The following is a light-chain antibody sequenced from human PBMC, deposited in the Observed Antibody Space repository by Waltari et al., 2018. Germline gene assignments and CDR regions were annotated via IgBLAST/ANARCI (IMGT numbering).Light chain of an antibody. CDR1: QSISSY. J-gene: IGKJ1*01. CDR2: AAS. CDR3: QQSYSTVWT. Sequence: DIQMTQSTSSLSASVGDRVTITCRASQSISSYLNWYQQKPGKAPKLLIYAASSLQSGVPSRFSGSGSGTDFTLTISSLQPEDFATYYCQQSYSTVWTFGQGTKVEIK. V-gene: IGKV1-39*01.